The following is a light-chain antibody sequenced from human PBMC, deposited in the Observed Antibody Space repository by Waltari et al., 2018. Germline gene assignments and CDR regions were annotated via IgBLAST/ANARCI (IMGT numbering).Light chain of an antibody. CDR1: QGISTY. CDR3: LQYNSNPHS. CDR2: AAS. V-gene: IGKV1-17*01. Sequence: DIQMTQSPSSLSASAGDRVTIPCRASQGISTYLNWYQQKPGKAPKRLIYAASSLESGVPSRFSGSGSGTDFTLTISSLQPEDFATYYCLQYNSNPHSFGQGTKVEIK. J-gene: IGKJ2*03.